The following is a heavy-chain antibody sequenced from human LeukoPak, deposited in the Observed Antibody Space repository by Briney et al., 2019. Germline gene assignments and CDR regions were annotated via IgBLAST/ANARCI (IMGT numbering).Heavy chain of an antibody. D-gene: IGHD6-19*01. Sequence: PSETLSLTCTVSGCSISSYYWSWIRQPPGKGLEWIGYIYYSGSTNYNPSLKSRVTISVDTSKNQFSLKLSSVTAADTAVYYCARQAVADLYYFDYWGQGTLVTVSS. CDR2: IYYSGST. J-gene: IGHJ4*02. V-gene: IGHV4-59*01. CDR3: ARQAVADLYYFDY. CDR1: GCSISSYY.